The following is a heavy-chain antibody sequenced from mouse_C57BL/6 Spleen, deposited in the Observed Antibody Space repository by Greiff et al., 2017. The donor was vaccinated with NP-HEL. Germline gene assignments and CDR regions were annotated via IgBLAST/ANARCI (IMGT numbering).Heavy chain of an antibody. J-gene: IGHJ3*01. CDR2: INPNNGGT. Sequence: VQLQQSGPELVKPGASVKMSCKASGYTFTDYNMHWVKQSHGKSLEWIGYINPNNGGTSYNQKFKGKATLTVNKSSSTAYMEIRSLTSEDSAVYYCASPLYYDYDAWFAYWGQVTLVTVSA. CDR3: ASPLYYDYDAWFAY. V-gene: IGHV1-22*01. D-gene: IGHD2-4*01. CDR1: GYTFTDYN.